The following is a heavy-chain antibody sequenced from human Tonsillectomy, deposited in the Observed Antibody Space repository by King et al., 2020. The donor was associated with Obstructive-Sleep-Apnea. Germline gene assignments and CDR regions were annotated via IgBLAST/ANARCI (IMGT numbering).Heavy chain of an antibody. D-gene: IGHD3-3*01. CDR1: GFSVRSDY. V-gene: IGHV3-53*04. Sequence: VQLVESGGALVQPGGSLRLSCAASGFSVRSDYMAWGRQAPGKGLEWVSLVYSVDSRYYTDSVKGRFTISRHISNNTLYLQMNSLRVDVTAVYYCARWWWSDDFWGGYHGFDNWGQGTMVTVSS. CDR3: ARWWWSDDFWGGYHGFDN. CDR2: VYSVDSR. J-gene: IGHJ3*02.